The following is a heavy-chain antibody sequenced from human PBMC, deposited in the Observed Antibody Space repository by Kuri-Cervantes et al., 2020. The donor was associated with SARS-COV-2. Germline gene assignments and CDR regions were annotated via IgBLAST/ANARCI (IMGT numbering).Heavy chain of an antibody. CDR1: GFNFSTTD. CDR2: ISSDANHK. J-gene: IGHJ4*02. D-gene: IGHD2-21*01. CDR3: AKDHFGVPDF. Sequence: GESLKISCAASGFNFSTTDMHWVRQAPGKGLEWVAFISSDANHKKCMVSGKGRFIISRDNSQNTLLLQMTSLRSEDTAIYYCAKDHFGVPDFWGQGTLVTVSS. V-gene: IGHV3-30*18.